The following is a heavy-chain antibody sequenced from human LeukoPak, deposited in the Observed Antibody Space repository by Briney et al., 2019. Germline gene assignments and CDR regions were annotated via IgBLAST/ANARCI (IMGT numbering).Heavy chain of an antibody. J-gene: IGHJ5*02. CDR3: AKDRITMVRGATTFDP. V-gene: IGHV3-23*01. Sequence: PGGSLRLSCAASGFTFSSYAMSWVRQAPGKGLEWVSAISGSGGSTYYADSVKGRFTISRDNSKNTLYLQMNSLRAEDTAVYYCAKDRITMVRGATTFDPWGQGTLVTVSS. D-gene: IGHD3-10*01. CDR2: ISGSGGST. CDR1: GFTFSSYA.